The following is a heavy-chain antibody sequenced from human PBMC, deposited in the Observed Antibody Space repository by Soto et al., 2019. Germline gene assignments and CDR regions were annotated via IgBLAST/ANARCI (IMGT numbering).Heavy chain of an antibody. CDR1: GGSISSSSYY. D-gene: IGHD2-15*01. CDR3: ASAVMVAAPNFDH. Sequence: SETLSLTCTVSGGSISSSSYYWGWIRQPPGKGLEWIGGMYYSGSTYYNPSLKSRVTISADTSKNQFSLKLSSVTAADTALYYCASAVMVAAPNFDHWGQGTLVTVSS. J-gene: IGHJ4*02. CDR2: MYYSGST. V-gene: IGHV4-39*01.